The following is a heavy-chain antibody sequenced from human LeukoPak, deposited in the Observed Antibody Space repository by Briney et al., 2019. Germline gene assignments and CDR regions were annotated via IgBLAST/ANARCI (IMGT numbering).Heavy chain of an antibody. Sequence: GGSLRLSCAASGFTFSSYWMHWVRQAPGKGLVWVSRINSDGSSTSYADSVKGRFTISRDNAKNSLYLQMNSLRAEDTAVYYCARGAPYYDILTGYQYWGQGTLVTVSS. CDR2: INSDGSST. D-gene: IGHD3-9*01. CDR3: ARGAPYYDILTGYQY. J-gene: IGHJ4*02. CDR1: GFTFSSYW. V-gene: IGHV3-74*01.